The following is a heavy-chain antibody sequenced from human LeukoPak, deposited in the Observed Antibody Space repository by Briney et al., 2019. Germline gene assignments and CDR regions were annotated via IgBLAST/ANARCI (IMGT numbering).Heavy chain of an antibody. D-gene: IGHD3-10*01. Sequence: GGSLRLSCAASGFTFSSYSMIWVRQAPGKGLEWVSSISSSSSYIYYADSVKGRFTISRDNAKNSLYLQMNSLRAEDTAVYYCARDLVPYGMDVWGQGTTVTVSS. CDR2: ISSSSSYI. CDR1: GFTFSSYS. V-gene: IGHV3-21*01. J-gene: IGHJ6*02. CDR3: ARDLVPYGMDV.